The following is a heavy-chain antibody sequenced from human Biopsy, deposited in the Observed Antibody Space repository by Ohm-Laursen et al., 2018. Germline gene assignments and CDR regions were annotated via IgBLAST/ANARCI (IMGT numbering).Heavy chain of an antibody. CDR2: VYNSGST. J-gene: IGHJ3*01. Sequence: SETLSLTCTVSGGSVSGYYWSWIRQTPGKGLEWIGYVYNSGSTNYNPSLKSRVTISVDASKNQFSLKLSSVTAADTAVFFCARLYRLDDYWNDDPPDAFDVWAQGTMVTVSS. V-gene: IGHV4-59*02. CDR1: GGSVSGYY. D-gene: IGHD3-3*01. CDR3: ARLYRLDDYWNDDPPDAFDV.